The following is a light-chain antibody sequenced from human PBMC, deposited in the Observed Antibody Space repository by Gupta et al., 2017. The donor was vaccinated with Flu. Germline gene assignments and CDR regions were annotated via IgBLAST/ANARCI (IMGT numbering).Light chain of an antibody. Sequence: PGQTASVTCSGDKLGDKYASWYQQKPGQSPVLVIYEDRKRPAGIPDRFSGSNSGNTATLTISGTQAMDEADYYCQAGDSNTLVVFGGGTKLTVL. CDR3: QAGDSNTLVV. CDR1: KLGDKY. CDR2: EDR. V-gene: IGLV3-1*01. J-gene: IGLJ2*01.